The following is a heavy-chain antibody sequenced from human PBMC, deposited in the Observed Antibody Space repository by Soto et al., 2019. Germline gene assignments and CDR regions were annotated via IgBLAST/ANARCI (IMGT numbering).Heavy chain of an antibody. D-gene: IGHD6-13*01. J-gene: IGHJ4*02. Sequence: QVQLVQSGAEVKKPGSSVKVSCKASGGTFSSYTISWVRQAPGQGLEWMGRIIPILGIANYAPKFQGRVTITADKSTSTAYMELSSLRSEDTAVYYCARDFRREYSSSRSPFDYWGQGTLVTVSS. V-gene: IGHV1-69*08. CDR1: GGTFSSYT. CDR3: ARDFRREYSSSRSPFDY. CDR2: IIPILGIA.